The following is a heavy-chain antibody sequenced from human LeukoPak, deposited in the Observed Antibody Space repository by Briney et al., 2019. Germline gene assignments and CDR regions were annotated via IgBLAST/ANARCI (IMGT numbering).Heavy chain of an antibody. Sequence: PSETLSLTCAVYGGSLSGNYWSWIRQPPGQGLEWIGEINHSGSTNYNPSLKSRVTIPVDTSKNQVSLKLSSVTAADTSVYYGARGIRYCTNGVCSNWFDPWGQGTLVTVSS. V-gene: IGHV4-34*01. J-gene: IGHJ5*02. CDR1: GGSLSGNY. CDR3: ARGIRYCTNGVCSNWFDP. D-gene: IGHD2-8*01. CDR2: INHSGST.